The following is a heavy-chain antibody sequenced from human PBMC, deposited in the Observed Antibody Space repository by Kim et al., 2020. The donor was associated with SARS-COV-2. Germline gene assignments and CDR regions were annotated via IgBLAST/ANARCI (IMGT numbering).Heavy chain of an antibody. D-gene: IGHD2-15*01. J-gene: IGHJ4*02. CDR3: ARVLGGSWGFDY. Sequence: YYNPSLKSRVTISVDTSKNQFSLKLSSVTAADTAVYYCARVLGGSWGFDYWGQGTLVTVSS. V-gene: IGHV4-31*02.